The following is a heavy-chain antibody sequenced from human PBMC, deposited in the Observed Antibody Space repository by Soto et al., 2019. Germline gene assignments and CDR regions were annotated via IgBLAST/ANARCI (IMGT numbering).Heavy chain of an antibody. CDR1: GGSISSYY. J-gene: IGHJ6*02. D-gene: IGHD3-10*01. CDR3: ARQGFGPLHGLVDV. CDR2: VHHSWGS. Sequence: QVQLQESGPGLVKPSETLSLSCTVSGGSISSYYWSWFRQSPGKRMEWIGYVHHSWGSSYNPSLQSRLAISLDTSMSQFSLKVTSVTATDTAVYYCARQGFGPLHGLVDVWGQGTTVTVSS. V-gene: IGHV4-59*08.